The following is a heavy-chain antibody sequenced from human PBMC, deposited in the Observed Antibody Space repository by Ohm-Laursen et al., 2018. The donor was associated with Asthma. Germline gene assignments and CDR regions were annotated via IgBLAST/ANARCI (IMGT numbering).Heavy chain of an antibody. CDR1: GFTFRSYA. V-gene: IGHV3-74*01. Sequence: SLRLSCAASGFTFRSYAMHWVRQAPGKGLVWVSRINGDGGIKSYAASVKGRFTISRDNAKNSLYLQMNSLRAEDTAVYYCARGGSVVVAEKDPVFDYWGQGTLVTVSS. CDR3: ARGGSVVVAEKDPVFDY. J-gene: IGHJ4*02. D-gene: IGHD2-2*01. CDR2: INGDGGIK.